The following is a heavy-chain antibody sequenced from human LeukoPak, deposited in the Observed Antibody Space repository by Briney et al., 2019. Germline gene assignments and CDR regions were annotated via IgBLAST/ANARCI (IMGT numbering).Heavy chain of an antibody. CDR1: GVSISSYY. CDR2: IYYSGST. J-gene: IGHJ3*02. V-gene: IGHV4-59*01. D-gene: IGHD3-9*01. CDR3: ARVSRAELRYFDWLLSGAFDI. Sequence: SETLSLTCTVSGVSISSYYWSWLRQPPGKGLEWIGYIYYSGSTNYNPSLKSRVTISVDTSKNQFSLKLSSVTAADTAVYYCARVSRAELRYFDWLLSGAFDIWGQGTMVTVSS.